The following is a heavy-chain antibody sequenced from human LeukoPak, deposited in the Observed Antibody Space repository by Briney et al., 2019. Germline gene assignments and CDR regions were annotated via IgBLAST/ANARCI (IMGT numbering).Heavy chain of an antibody. D-gene: IGHD5-24*01. CDR2: ISHSGST. CDR1: GSSISSSYY. V-gene: IGHV4-38-2*01. CDR3: ARVNTVMATFDY. Sequence: SETLSLTCAVSGSSISSSYYGAWIRPPPGKGLEWIATISHSGSTYYNPSLKRRVTISGDMSQNHHSLSLNSVTVADTAVYFCARVNTVMATFDYWGQGTPVTVSS. J-gene: IGHJ4*02.